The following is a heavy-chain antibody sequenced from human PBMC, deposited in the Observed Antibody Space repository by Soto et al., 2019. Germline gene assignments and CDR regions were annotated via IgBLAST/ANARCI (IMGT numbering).Heavy chain of an antibody. J-gene: IGHJ6*02. CDR1: GFTFSSYS. CDR2: ISSSSSTI. CDR3: ARSRWDIVVVPAAMYYAMDV. Sequence: EVQLVESGGGLVQPGGSLRLSCAASGFTFSSYSMNWVRQAPGKGLEWVSYISSSSSTIYYADSVKGRFTISRDNAKNSLYLQMNSLRDEDTAVYYCARSRWDIVVVPAAMYYAMDVWGHGTTVTVSS. V-gene: IGHV3-48*02. D-gene: IGHD2-2*01.